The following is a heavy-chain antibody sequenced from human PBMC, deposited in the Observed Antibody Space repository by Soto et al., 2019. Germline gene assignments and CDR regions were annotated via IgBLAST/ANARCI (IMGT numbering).Heavy chain of an antibody. V-gene: IGHV4-31*03. D-gene: IGHD2-2*01. CDR3: ARGRTSSPTPGDY. CDR2: IYYSGST. J-gene: IGHJ4*02. CDR1: GGSISSGGYY. Sequence: QVQLQESGPGLVKPSQTLSLTCTVSGGSISSGGYYWSWIRQHPGKGLEWIGYIYYSGSTYYNPSPKCRVTITVDTSKNQCSLNLSSVTAADTAVYYCARGRTSSPTPGDYWGQGTLVTVSS.